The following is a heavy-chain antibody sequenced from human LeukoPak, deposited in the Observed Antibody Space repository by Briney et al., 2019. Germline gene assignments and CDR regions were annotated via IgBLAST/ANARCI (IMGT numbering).Heavy chain of an antibody. D-gene: IGHD1-14*01. J-gene: IGHJ2*01. CDR3: ARDRTGQKYFDL. Sequence: GGSLRLSCAASGSTVSSNYMSWVRQAPGKGLEWVSVIYSGGSTHYADSVKGRFTISRDNSKNTLYLQMNSLRAEDTAVYYCARDRTGQKYFDLWGRGTLVTVSS. CDR2: IYSGGST. CDR1: GSTVSSNY. V-gene: IGHV3-53*01.